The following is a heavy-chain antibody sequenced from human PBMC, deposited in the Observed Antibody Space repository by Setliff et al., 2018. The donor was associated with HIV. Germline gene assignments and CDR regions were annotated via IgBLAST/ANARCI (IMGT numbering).Heavy chain of an antibody. D-gene: IGHD3-10*01. J-gene: IGHJ4*02. CDR2: IGTAGDT. V-gene: IGHV3-13*01. CDR3: ARSMVRGAIFDY. Sequence: GGSLRLSCAASGFTFSDYYMSWVRQPTGKPLEWVSTIGTAGDTYYSGSVKGRFTISRESAKNSVYLQMNSLRAGDTAVYYCARSMVRGAIFDYWGQGALVTVSS. CDR1: GFTFSDYY.